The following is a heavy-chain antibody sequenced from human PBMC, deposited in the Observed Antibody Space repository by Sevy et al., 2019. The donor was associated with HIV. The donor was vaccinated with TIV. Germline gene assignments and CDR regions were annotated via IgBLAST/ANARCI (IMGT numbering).Heavy chain of an antibody. CDR3: AREPPRYCSGGSCYTYPDY. CDR1: GFTFDDYG. CDR2: INWNGGST. V-gene: IGHV3-20*04. J-gene: IGHJ4*02. Sequence: GGSLRLSCAASGFTFDDYGMSWVRQAPGKGLEWVSGINWNGGSTGYADSVKGRFTISRDNAKNSLYLQMNSLGAEDTALYYCAREPPRYCSGGSCYTYPDYWGQGTLVTVSS. D-gene: IGHD2-15*01.